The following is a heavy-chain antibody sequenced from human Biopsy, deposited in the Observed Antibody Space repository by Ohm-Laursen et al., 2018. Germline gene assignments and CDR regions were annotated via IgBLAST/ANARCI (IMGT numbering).Heavy chain of an antibody. CDR2: ISKTSSHI. Sequence: SLRLSCAASGITTRSYWMSWIRQAPGKGLEWISYISKTSSHIYDADSVRGRFTVARDIAKNSLYLQLNSLRVEDTAVYYCARDSSRRAREGGMDVWGQGTTVTVSS. J-gene: IGHJ6*02. D-gene: IGHD6-6*01. CDR3: ARDSSRRAREGGMDV. V-gene: IGHV3-21*01. CDR1: GITTRSYW.